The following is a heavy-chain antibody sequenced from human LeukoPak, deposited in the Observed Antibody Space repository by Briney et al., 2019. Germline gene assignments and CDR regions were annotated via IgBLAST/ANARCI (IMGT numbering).Heavy chain of an antibody. V-gene: IGHV4-34*01. CDR1: GGSFSGYY. CDR2: INHSGST. CDR3: ARSYYYGSGSYYDY. J-gene: IGHJ4*02. D-gene: IGHD3-10*01. Sequence: NSSETLSLTCAVYGGSFSGYYWSWIRQPPGKGLEWMGEINHSGSTNYNPSLKSRVTISVDTSKNQFSLKLSSVTAADTAVYYCARSYYYGSGSYYDYWGQGTLVTVSS.